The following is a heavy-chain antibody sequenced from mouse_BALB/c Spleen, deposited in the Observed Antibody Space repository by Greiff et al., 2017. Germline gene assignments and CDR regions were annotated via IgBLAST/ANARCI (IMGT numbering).Heavy chain of an antibody. J-gene: IGHJ4*01. D-gene: IGHD4-1*01. CDR3: ARGGLGRAMDY. V-gene: IGHV1-80*01. CDR1: GYAFSSYW. Sequence: VQLQQSGAELVRPGSSVKISCKASGYAFSSYWMNWVKQRPGQGLEWIGQIYPGDGDTNYNEKFKGKATFTADTSSNTAYMQLSSLTSEDSAVYYCARGGLGRAMDYWGQGTSVTVSS. CDR2: IYPGDGDT.